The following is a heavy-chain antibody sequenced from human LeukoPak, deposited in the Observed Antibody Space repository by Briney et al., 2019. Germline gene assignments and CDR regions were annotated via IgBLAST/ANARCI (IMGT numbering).Heavy chain of an antibody. CDR3: ASGDYGDYPLDY. V-gene: IGHV4-38-2*01. CDR2: IYHSGST. J-gene: IGHJ4*02. D-gene: IGHD4-17*01. CDR1: GYSISSGYY. Sequence: SETLSLTCAVSGYSISSGYYWGWIRQPPGKGLEWIGSIYHSGSTYYNPSLKSRVTISVDTSKNQFSLKLSSVTAADTAVYYCASGDYGDYPLDYWGQGTLVTVSS.